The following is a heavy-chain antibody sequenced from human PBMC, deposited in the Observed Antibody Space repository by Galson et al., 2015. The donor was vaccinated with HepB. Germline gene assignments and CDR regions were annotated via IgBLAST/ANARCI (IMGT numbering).Heavy chain of an antibody. CDR2: INYSGST. Sequence: ETLSLTCTVAGGSIRGYYWSWIRQPPGKGLEWIGYINYSGSTNCNPSLRSRVTISVDTSKNQFSLKLSSVTAADTAAYYCARQVGYFYQFDFWGQGTLVTVSS. CDR1: GGSIRGYY. CDR3: ARQVGYFYQFDF. V-gene: IGHV4-59*08. D-gene: IGHD3-9*01. J-gene: IGHJ4*02.